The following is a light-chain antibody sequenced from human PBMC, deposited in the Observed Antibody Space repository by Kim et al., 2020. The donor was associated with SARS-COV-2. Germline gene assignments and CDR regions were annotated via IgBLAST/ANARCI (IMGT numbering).Light chain of an antibody. CDR3: QQYGSSPIT. CDR2: GAS. Sequence: EIVLTQSPGTLSLSPGERATLSCRASQSVSNSYLAWYQQKPGQAPRLLIYGASSRATGFPDRFSGSGSGTDFTLTISRLESEDFAVYYCQQYGSSPITFGGGTKVDIK. CDR1: QSVSNSY. V-gene: IGKV3-20*01. J-gene: IGKJ4*01.